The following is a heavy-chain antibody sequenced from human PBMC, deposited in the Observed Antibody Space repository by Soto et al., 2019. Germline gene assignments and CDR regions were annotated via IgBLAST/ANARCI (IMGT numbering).Heavy chain of an antibody. CDR2: IHGGDSNT. Sequence: EVQLVQSGAEVKKPGESLKISCKGSGYMFTNYWIGWVRQMPGKGLEWMGIIHGGDSNTRYSPSFDGQVTISTDKSINTAYLQWSSLKASDTAMYYCARLVTSSTGWDYWGQGTLGSVSS. CDR3: ARLVTSSTGWDY. J-gene: IGHJ4*02. D-gene: IGHD6-19*01. CDR1: GYMFTNYW. V-gene: IGHV5-51*01.